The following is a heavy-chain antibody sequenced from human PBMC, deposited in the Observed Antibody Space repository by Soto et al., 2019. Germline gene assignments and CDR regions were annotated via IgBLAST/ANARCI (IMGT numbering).Heavy chain of an antibody. CDR1: GFTFDDYA. CDR2: ISWNSGSI. D-gene: IGHD3-22*01. Sequence: GGSLRLSCAASGFTFDDYAMHWVRQAPGKGLEWVSGISWNSGSIGYADSVKGRFTISRDNAKNSLYLQMNSLRAEDTALYYCAKDLSHYYDSSGYRPKYFDYWGQGTLVTISS. J-gene: IGHJ4*02. V-gene: IGHV3-9*01. CDR3: AKDLSHYYDSSGYRPKYFDY.